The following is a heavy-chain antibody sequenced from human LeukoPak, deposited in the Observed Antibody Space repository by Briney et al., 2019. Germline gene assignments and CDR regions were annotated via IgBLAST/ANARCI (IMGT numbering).Heavy chain of an antibody. V-gene: IGHV5-51*01. J-gene: IGHJ4*02. CDR3: ARAVFPIYYYFDY. Sequence: GESLKIPCKGSGYSFTSYWIGWVRQMPGKGLEWMGIIYPGDSDTRYSPSFQGQVTISADKSISTAYLQWSSLKASDTAMYYCARAVFPIYYYFDYWGQGTLVTVSS. CDR1: GYSFTSYW. CDR2: IYPGDSDT. D-gene: IGHD2-21*01.